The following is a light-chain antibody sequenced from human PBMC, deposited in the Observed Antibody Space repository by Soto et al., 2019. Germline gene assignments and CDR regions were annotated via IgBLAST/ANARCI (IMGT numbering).Light chain of an antibody. CDR2: GAS. Sequence: EIVLTQSPGTLSLSPGERATLSCRASQSVSSSYLAWYQQKPGQAPRRLIYGASSRATRIPDRFSGSGSGTDFTTPISRLEPEDCAVYYCQQYGSARTFGQGTKVENK. CDR1: QSVSSSY. J-gene: IGKJ1*01. CDR3: QQYGSART. V-gene: IGKV3-20*01.